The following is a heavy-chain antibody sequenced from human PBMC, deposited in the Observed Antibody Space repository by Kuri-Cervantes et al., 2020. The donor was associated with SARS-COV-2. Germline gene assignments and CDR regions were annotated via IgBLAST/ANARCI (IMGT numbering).Heavy chain of an antibody. D-gene: IGHD6-19*01. V-gene: IGHV4-39*07. J-gene: IGHJ3*02. CDR3: ARQEWYSSGWVAFDT. Sequence: SETLSLTCTVSGGSISGSSYYWDWTRQPPGKGLEWIGSIYYSGSTNYNPSLKSRVTISVDTSKNQFSLKLSSVTAADTAVYYCARQEWYSSGWVAFDTWGQGTMVTVSS. CDR2: IYYSGST. CDR1: GGSISGSSYY.